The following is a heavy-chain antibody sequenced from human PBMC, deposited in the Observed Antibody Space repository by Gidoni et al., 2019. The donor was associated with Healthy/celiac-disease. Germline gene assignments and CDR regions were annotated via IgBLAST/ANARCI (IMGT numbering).Heavy chain of an antibody. CDR3: ARGRRDYYDSSALWY. CDR2: SIPIFGTA. V-gene: IGHV1-69*01. J-gene: IGHJ4*02. Sequence: QVHLVQSGAEVTKPGYSVKVSSQASCGTFSRYAISRVRQAPGQGLEWMGGSIPIFGTANDAQKFQGRGTITADESTSTAYMELSSLRSEDTAGYYCARGRRDYYDSSALWYWGQGTLVTVSS. CDR1: CGTFSRYA. D-gene: IGHD3-22*01.